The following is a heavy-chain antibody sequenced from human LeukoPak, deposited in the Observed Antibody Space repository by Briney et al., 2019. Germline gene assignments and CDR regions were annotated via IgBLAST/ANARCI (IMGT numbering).Heavy chain of an antibody. V-gene: IGHV3-74*01. J-gene: IGHJ5*02. D-gene: IGHD6-13*01. CDR1: GFTFSSYW. CDR3: ARAGSSSWYSNRFDP. CDR2: INSDGSST. Sequence: GGSLRLSCAASGFTFSSYWIHWVRQAPGKRRVWVSRINSDGSSTSYADSVKGRFTISRDNAKNTLYLQMNSLRAEDTAVYYCARAGSSSWYSNRFDPWGQGTLVTVSS.